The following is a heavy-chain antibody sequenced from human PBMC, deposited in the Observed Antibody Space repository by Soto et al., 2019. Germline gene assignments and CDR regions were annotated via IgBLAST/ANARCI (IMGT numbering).Heavy chain of an antibody. J-gene: IGHJ4*02. V-gene: IGHV3-30*09. CDR3: AKARHSTSWYGLEADF. D-gene: IGHD6-13*01. CDR2: ISYGGDNK. CDR1: GFIFSDYA. Sequence: QVQLVESGGGVVQPGRSLRLSCAASGFIFSDYAMHWVRQAPGKGLEWVAVISYGGDNKNYADSVRGRFAISRDNLKNTLDLQMNSLNPEDTAMYHCAKARHSTSWYGLEADFWGQGTLVTVSS.